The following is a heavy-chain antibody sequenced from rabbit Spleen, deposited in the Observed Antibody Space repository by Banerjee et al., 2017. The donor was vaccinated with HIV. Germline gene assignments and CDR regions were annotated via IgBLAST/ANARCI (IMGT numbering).Heavy chain of an antibody. CDR2: IYAGSGSA. CDR1: GFSFSGSLY. V-gene: IGHV1S45*01. J-gene: IGHJ6*01. CDR3: ARDSGSSFSSYGMDL. Sequence: QEQLKETRGGLVQPGGSLTLSCKASGFSFSGSLYICWVRQAPGKGLEWIACIYAGSGSAYYATWAKGRFTISKTSSTTVTLQMTSLTAADTATYFCARDSGSSFSSYGMDLWGPGTLVTVS. D-gene: IGHD8-1*01.